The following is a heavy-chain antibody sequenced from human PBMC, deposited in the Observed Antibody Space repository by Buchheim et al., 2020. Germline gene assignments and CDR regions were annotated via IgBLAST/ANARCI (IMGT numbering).Heavy chain of an antibody. CDR3: ARLYYYDSSGYPDYYYYYGMDV. Sequence: QVQLVQSGAEVKKPGSSVKVSCKASGGTFSSYTISWVRQAPGQGLEWMGRIIPILGIANYAQKFQGRVTITADKSTSTAYMELSSLRSEDTAVYYCARLYYYDSSGYPDYYYYYGMDVWGQGTT. J-gene: IGHJ6*02. CDR2: IIPILGIA. D-gene: IGHD3-22*01. V-gene: IGHV1-69*02. CDR1: GGTFSSYT.